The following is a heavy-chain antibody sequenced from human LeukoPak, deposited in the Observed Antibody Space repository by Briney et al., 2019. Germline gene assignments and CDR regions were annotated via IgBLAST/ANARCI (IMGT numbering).Heavy chain of an antibody. J-gene: IGHJ4*02. CDR2: ISAYNGNT. D-gene: IGHD6-6*01. CDR3: ATLIYTSSSPDY. Sequence: ASVKVSCKASGYTFTSYGISWVRQAPGQGLEWMGWISAYNGNTNYAQKFQGRVTITADKSTSTAYMELSSLRSEDTAVYYCATLIYTSSSPDYWGQGTLVTVSS. CDR1: GYTFTSYG. V-gene: IGHV1-18*01.